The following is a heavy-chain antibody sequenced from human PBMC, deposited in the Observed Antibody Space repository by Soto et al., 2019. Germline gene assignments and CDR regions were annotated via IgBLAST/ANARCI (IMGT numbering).Heavy chain of an antibody. CDR3: TTDPRGVGATHRSDY. Sequence: EVQLVESGGGLVKPGGSLRLSCAASGFTFSNAWMSWVRQAPGKGLEWVGRIKSKTDGGTTDYAAPVKGRFTISRDDSKNTLYLQMNSLKTEDTAVYYCTTDPRGVGATHRSDYWGQGTLVTVSS. D-gene: IGHD1-26*01. CDR2: IKSKTDGGTT. J-gene: IGHJ4*02. V-gene: IGHV3-15*01. CDR1: GFTFSNAW.